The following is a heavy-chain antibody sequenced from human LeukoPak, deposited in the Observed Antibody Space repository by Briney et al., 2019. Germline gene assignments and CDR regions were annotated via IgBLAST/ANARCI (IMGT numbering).Heavy chain of an antibody. CDR1: GGSISSSSYY. CDR3: ASTGSGSYYNVFYYYYYMDV. Sequence: PSETLSLTCTVSGGSISSSSYYWGWIRQPPGKGLEWIGSIYYSGSTYYNPSLKSRVTISVDTSKNQFSLKLSSVTAADTAVYYRASTGSGSYYNVFYYYYYMDVWGKGTTVTISS. D-gene: IGHD3-10*01. CDR2: IYYSGST. V-gene: IGHV4-39*01. J-gene: IGHJ6*03.